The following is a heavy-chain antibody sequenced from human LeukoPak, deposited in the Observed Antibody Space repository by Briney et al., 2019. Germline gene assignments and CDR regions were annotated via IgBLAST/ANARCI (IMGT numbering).Heavy chain of an antibody. CDR1: GGSLRSYH. Sequence: SETLSLTCTVSGGSLRSYHWSWIRQPPGKGLEWMGYIYYSGRTYYNPSLKSRVTISVDTSKNQFSLKLSSVTAADTAVYYCARDVRYYDSSGYYSLWGQGTLVTVSS. CDR3: ARDVRYYDSSGYYSL. V-gene: IGHV4-59*12. D-gene: IGHD3-22*01. CDR2: IYYSGRT. J-gene: IGHJ4*02.